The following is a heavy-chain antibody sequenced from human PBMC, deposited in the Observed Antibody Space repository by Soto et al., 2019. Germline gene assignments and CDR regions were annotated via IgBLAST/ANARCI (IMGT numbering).Heavy chain of an antibody. CDR2: IWYDGSNK. J-gene: IGHJ3*02. D-gene: IGHD5-12*01. CDR1: GFTFSSYG. Sequence: QVQLVESGGGVVQPGRSLRLSCAASGFTFSSYGMHWVRQAPGKGLEWVAVIWYDGSNKYYADSVKGRFTISRDNSKNTLYLQMNSRRAEDTAVYYCARGGRDGYADAFDIWGQGTMVTVSS. CDR3: ARGGRDGYADAFDI. V-gene: IGHV3-33*01.